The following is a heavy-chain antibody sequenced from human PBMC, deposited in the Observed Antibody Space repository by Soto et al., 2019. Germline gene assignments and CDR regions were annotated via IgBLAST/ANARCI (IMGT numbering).Heavy chain of an antibody. J-gene: IGHJ6*02. CDR1: GFTFSSYS. CDR3: ARDPSFYGDYVYYYGMDV. V-gene: IGHV3-48*02. CDR2: ISSSSSTI. D-gene: IGHD4-17*01. Sequence: EVQLVESGGGLVQPGGSLRLSCAASGFTFSSYSMNWVRQAPGKGLEWVSYISSSSSTIYYADSVKGRFTISRDNAKNSLYLQMNSLRDEDTAVYYCARDPSFYGDYVYYYGMDVWGQGTTVTVSS.